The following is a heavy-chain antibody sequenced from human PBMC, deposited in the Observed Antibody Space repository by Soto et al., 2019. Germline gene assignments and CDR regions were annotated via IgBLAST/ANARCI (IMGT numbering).Heavy chain of an antibody. CDR3: ARDERNYDFWSGYYWGGRGYYYSYGMDV. CDR2: ISYDGSNK. D-gene: IGHD3-3*01. V-gene: IGHV3-30-3*01. Sequence: QVQLVESGGGVVQPGRSLRLSCAASGFTFSSYAMHWVRQAPGKGLEWVAVISYDGSNKYYADSVKGRFTISRDNSKNTRYLQMNSLRAEDTAVYYCARDERNYDFWSGYYWGGRGYYYSYGMDVWGQGTTVTVSS. J-gene: IGHJ6*02. CDR1: GFTFSSYA.